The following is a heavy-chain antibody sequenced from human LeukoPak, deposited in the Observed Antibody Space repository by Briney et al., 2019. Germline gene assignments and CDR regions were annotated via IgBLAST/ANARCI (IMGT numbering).Heavy chain of an antibody. CDR1: GLSFDNFA. V-gene: IGHV3-23*01. J-gene: IGHJ4*02. Sequence: GGSLRLSCVASGLSFDNFAMNWVRQAPGKGLEWVSLIIGNSGSTFYADSVKGRFTISRDKSKNTLYLQMNSLRAEDTAVYYCAKGAYDYIEIAYFDYWGQGSLVTVSS. D-gene: IGHD5-12*01. CDR2: IIGNSGST. CDR3: AKGAYDYIEIAYFDY.